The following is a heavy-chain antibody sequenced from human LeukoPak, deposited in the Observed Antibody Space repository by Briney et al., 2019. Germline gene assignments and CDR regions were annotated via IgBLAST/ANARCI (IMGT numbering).Heavy chain of an antibody. CDR1: GDPFSSRTYY. CDR3: ASDVSSAFTNRFDP. Sequence: RSQTLSLICCVWGDPFSSRTYYGPWIRKHPEKVLEWIGYIWNSRNTHYNPSVKSRDTISVDTSKNEFSLKLTSVTAPDTALYFCASDVSSAFTNRFDPWGQGILVIVSS. J-gene: IGHJ5*02. CDR2: IWNSRNT. D-gene: IGHD6-6*01. V-gene: IGHV4-31*03.